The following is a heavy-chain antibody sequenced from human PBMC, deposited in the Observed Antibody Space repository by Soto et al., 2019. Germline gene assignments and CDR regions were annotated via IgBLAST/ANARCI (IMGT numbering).Heavy chain of an antibody. CDR1: GYTFTGYY. V-gene: IGHV1-2*04. J-gene: IGHJ6*02. CDR3: ARGLYSSTRIYGMDV. CDR2: INPNSGGI. Sequence: ASVKVSCKASGYTFTGYYMHWVRQAPGQGLEWMGWINPNSGGINYAQKFQGWVTMTRDTSISTAYMELSRLRSDDTAVYYCARGLYSSTRIYGMDVWGQGTTVTVSS. D-gene: IGHD6-13*01.